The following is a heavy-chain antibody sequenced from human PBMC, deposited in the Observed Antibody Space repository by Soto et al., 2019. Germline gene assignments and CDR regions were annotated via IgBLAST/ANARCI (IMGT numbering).Heavy chain of an antibody. V-gene: IGHV3-30*03. CDR2: ISYDGSNK. CDR3: ARDSLGELSRTLLDY. CDR1: GFTFSSYG. Sequence: QVQLVESGGGVVQPGRSLRLSCAASGFTFSSYGMHWVRQAPGKGLEWVAVISYDGSNKYYADSVKGRFTISRDNSKNTLYLQMNSLRAEDTAVYYCARDSLGELSRTLLDYWGQGTLVTVSS. J-gene: IGHJ4*02. D-gene: IGHD3-16*02.